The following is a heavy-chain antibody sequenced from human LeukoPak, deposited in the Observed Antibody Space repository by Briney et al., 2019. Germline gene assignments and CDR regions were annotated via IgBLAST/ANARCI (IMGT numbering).Heavy chain of an antibody. CDR1: VFTFSTYA. CDR2: ISGSGGST. Sequence: GGSLRLSCAASVFTFSTYAMSCVRQPPGKGLEWVSGISGSGGSTYYADCVKGRFTISRDNSKNTLYLQMNSVRAEDTAVYYCARWLQRPIDYWGQGTLVTVSS. V-gene: IGHV3-23*01. D-gene: IGHD5-24*01. CDR3: ARWLQRPIDY. J-gene: IGHJ4*02.